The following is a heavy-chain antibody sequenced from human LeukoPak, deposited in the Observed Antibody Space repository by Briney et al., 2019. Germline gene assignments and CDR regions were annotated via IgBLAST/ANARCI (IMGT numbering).Heavy chain of an antibody. D-gene: IGHD6-13*01. CDR1: GYTLTELS. Sequence: ASVNVSCKVSGYTLTELSMHWVRQAPGKGLEWMGGFDPEDGETIYAQKFQGRVTMTEDTSTDTAYMELSSLRSEDTAVYYCATYDGVAAAGWPFRFYFDYWGQGTLVTVSS. CDR2: FDPEDGET. J-gene: IGHJ4*02. CDR3: ATYDGVAAAGWPFRFYFDY. V-gene: IGHV1-24*01.